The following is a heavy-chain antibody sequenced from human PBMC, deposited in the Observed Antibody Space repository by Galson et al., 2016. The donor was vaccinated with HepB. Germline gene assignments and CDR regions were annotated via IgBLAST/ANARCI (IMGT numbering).Heavy chain of an antibody. CDR2: VSDSGST. J-gene: IGHJ5*02. Sequence: SETLSLTCSISGGSLTTYYLNWIRQPPGKGLEWIGNVSDSGSTTYNPSLESRVTISIDTSKKQFSLKLTSVTAADTAVYYCARHKVSATEGVFDAWGQGTLVTVSS. D-gene: IGHD6-13*01. V-gene: IGHV4-59*13. CDR3: ARHKVSATEGVFDA. CDR1: GGSLTTYY.